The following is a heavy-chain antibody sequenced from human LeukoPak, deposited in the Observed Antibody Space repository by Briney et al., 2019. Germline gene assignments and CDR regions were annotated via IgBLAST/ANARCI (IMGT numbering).Heavy chain of an antibody. Sequence: ASVKVSFKVSRYTLTELSIHWVRQAPGGGLEWMGGFDPEDDQMIYEQKFQGRVIMTEDTSTDTAYMELSSLRSEDTAVFYCATDSPTYRSGGSFSGFYYWGQGAPVTVAS. J-gene: IGHJ4*02. D-gene: IGHD1-26*01. CDR1: RYTLTELS. CDR3: ATDSPTYRSGGSFSGFYY. CDR2: FDPEDDQM. V-gene: IGHV1-24*01.